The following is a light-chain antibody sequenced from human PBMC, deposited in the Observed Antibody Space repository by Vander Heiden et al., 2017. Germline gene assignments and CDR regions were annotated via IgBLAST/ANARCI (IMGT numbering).Light chain of an antibody. V-gene: IGLV1-47*01. Sequence: QSVLTQPPSAPGTPGQRVTTSCSGSSSNIGSNYVYWYQQLPGTAPKLLIYRNNQRPSGVPDRFSGSKSGTAASLAISGLRSEDEADYYCAAWDDSLSGRVFGGGTKLTVL. CDR1: SSNIGSNY. CDR2: RNN. CDR3: AAWDDSLSGRV. J-gene: IGLJ3*02.